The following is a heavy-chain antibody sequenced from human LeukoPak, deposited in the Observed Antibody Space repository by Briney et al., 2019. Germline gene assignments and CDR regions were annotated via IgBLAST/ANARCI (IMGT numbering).Heavy chain of an antibody. V-gene: IGHV3-23*01. CDR1: GFTFSSYS. CDR3: AKDLSPGVY. CDR2: ISGSDGST. Sequence: PGGSLRLSCAASGFTFSSYSMSWVRQAPGKGLEWVSAISGSDGSTYYADSVKGRFTISRDNSRNTLYLQMNSLRAEDMAVYYCAKDLSPGVYWGQGTLVTVSS. J-gene: IGHJ4*02.